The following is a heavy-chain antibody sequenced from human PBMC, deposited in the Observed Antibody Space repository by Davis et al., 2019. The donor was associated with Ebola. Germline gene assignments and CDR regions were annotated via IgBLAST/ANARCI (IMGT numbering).Heavy chain of an antibody. J-gene: IGHJ6*02. D-gene: IGHD3-3*01. Sequence: GESLKISCAASGFTFSGSAMHWVRQASGKGLEWVGRIRSKANSYATAYAASVKGRFTISRDDSKNTAYLQMNSLKTEDTAVYYCAKDGGYYDFWSGYSDYYYGMDVWGQGTTVTVSS. CDR3: AKDGGYYDFWSGYSDYYYGMDV. CDR1: GFTFSGSA. V-gene: IGHV3-73*01. CDR2: IRSKANSYAT.